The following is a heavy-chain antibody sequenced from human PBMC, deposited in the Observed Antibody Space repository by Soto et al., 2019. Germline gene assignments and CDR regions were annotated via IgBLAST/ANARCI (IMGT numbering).Heavy chain of an antibody. CDR1: GFTFSSYG. CDR3: AKEDSSSWHYYYGMDV. D-gene: IGHD6-13*01. J-gene: IGHJ6*02. CDR2: ISYDGSNK. V-gene: IGHV3-30*18. Sequence: QVQLVESGGGVVQPGRSLRLSCAASGFTFSSYGMTWVRQAPGKGLEWVAVISYDGSNKYYADSVKGRFTISRDSSKNMLYLQMNSLRAEDTAVDYCAKEDSSSWHYYYGMDVWGQGTTVTVSS.